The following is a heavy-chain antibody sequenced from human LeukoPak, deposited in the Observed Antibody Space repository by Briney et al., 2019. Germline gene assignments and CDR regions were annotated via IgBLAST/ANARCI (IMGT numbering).Heavy chain of an antibody. CDR3: ARDQDGSGSYYSWFDP. J-gene: IGHJ5*02. Sequence: PGGSLRLSCAASGFTFSDYYMSWIRQAPGKGLEWVSYISSSSSYTNYADSVKGRFTISRDNAKNSLYLQMNSLRVEDTAVYYCARDQDGSGSYYSWFDPWGQGTLVTVSS. CDR1: GFTFSDYY. CDR2: ISSSSSYT. V-gene: IGHV3-11*06. D-gene: IGHD3-10*01.